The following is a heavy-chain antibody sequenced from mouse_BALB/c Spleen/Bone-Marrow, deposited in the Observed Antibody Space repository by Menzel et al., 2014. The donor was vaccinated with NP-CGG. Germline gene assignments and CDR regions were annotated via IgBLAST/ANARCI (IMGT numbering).Heavy chain of an antibody. CDR2: ISSGGSYT. V-gene: IGHV5-6-4*01. CDR3: TRIYYDYAWFAY. J-gene: IGHJ3*01. Sequence: EVQVVESGGGLVKPGGSLKLSCAASGFTFSSYTMSWARQTPEKRLEWVATISSGGSYTYYPDSVKGRFTISRDNAKNTLYLQMSSLKSEDIAMYYCTRIYYDYAWFAYWGQGTLVTVSA. D-gene: IGHD2-4*01. CDR1: GFTFSSYT.